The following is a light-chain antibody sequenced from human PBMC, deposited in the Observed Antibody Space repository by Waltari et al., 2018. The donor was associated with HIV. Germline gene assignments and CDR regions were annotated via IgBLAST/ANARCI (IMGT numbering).Light chain of an antibody. V-gene: IGLV2-14*01. CDR2: EVN. J-gene: IGLJ2*01. CDR1: SSDVGAYNH. CDR3: SSYTTRSTLV. Sequence: QSALTQPASVSGSPGQSITISCTGTSSDVGAYNHISWFQPHPGKVPKFIIFEVNNRPSWVSNRFSGSKSGTTASLTISGLQAEDEADYYCSSYTTRSTLVFGGGTKLTVL.